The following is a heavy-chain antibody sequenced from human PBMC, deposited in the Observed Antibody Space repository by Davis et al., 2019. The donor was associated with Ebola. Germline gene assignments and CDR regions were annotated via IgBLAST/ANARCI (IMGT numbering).Heavy chain of an antibody. CDR1: GGTFSSYA. D-gene: IGHD2-2*01. Sequence: SVKVSCKASGGTFSSYAISWVRQAPGQGLEWMGRIIPILGIANYAQKFQGRVTMTRNTSISTAYMELSSLRSEDTAVYYCAKGGYQLLLCWFDPWGQGTLVTVSS. J-gene: IGHJ5*02. CDR2: IIPILGIA. CDR3: AKGGYQLLLCWFDP. V-gene: IGHV1-69*04.